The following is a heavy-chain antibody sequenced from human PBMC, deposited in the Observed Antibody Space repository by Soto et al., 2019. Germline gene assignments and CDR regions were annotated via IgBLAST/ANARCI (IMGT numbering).Heavy chain of an antibody. V-gene: IGHV1-69*01. Sequence: QVQLVQSGAEVQKPGSSVKVSCKASGGTFSSYAISWVRQAPGQGLEWMGGIIPIFGTANYAQKFQGRVTITADESTSTAYMELSSLRSEDTAVYYCARDGYCSGGSCFLYYFDYWGQGTLVTVSS. D-gene: IGHD2-15*01. CDR3: ARDGYCSGGSCFLYYFDY. CDR1: GGTFSSYA. CDR2: IIPIFGTA. J-gene: IGHJ4*02.